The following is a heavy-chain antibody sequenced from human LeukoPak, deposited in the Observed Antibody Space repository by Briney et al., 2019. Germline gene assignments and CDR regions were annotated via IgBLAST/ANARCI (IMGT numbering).Heavy chain of an antibody. D-gene: IGHD3/OR15-3a*01. J-gene: IGHJ3*02. CDR3: AKDWDVWTPQAFDI. CDR2: ISYDGSNK. Sequence: GGSLRLSCAASGFTFSSYGMHWARQAPGKGLEWVAVISYDGSNKYYADSVKGRFTISRDNSKNTLYLQMNSLRAEDTAVYYCAKDWDVWTPQAFDIWGQGTMVTVSS. CDR1: GFTFSSYG. V-gene: IGHV3-30*18.